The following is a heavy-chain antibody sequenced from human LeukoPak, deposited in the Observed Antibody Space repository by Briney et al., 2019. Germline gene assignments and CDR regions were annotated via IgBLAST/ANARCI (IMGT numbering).Heavy chain of an antibody. Sequence: GGSLRLSCTASGFRLSDFWMHWVRQAPGKGLVWVSRIRGDWHDTTYADSVKGRFTISRDNAQNTLYLQMNSLRAEDTAVYYCAKRGSYFGGFDYWGQGTLVTVSS. CDR1: GFRLSDFW. J-gene: IGHJ4*02. CDR2: IRGDWHDT. CDR3: AKRGSYFGGFDY. V-gene: IGHV3-74*01. D-gene: IGHD3-10*01.